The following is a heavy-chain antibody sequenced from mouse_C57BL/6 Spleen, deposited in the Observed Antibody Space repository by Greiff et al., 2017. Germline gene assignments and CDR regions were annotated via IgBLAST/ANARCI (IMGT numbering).Heavy chain of an antibody. CDR1: GFTFSSYA. V-gene: IGHV5-4*01. J-gene: IGHJ4*01. CDR3: ARDLTTVVANYAMDY. CDR2: ISDGGSYT. D-gene: IGHD1-1*01. Sequence: EVMLVESGGGLVKPGGSLKLSCAASGFTFSSYAMSWVRQTPEKRLEWVATISDGGSYTYYPDNVKGRFTISRDNAKNNLYLQMSHLKSEDTAMYYCARDLTTVVANYAMDYWGQGTSVTVSS.